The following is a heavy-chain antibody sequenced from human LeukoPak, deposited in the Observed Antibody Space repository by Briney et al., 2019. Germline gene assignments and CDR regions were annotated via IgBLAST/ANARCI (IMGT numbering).Heavy chain of an antibody. Sequence: PSETLSLTCTVSGGSISGYYWTWIRQSPGKRPEWLAYVRYTGTPNYNPSLKSRVTISVDTSKNQFSLTLTSVTAADMAVYYCARHVAPDMDYFDYWGPGTLVTVSP. CDR2: VRYTGTP. D-gene: IGHD2-15*01. CDR1: GGSISGYY. CDR3: ARHVAPDMDYFDY. V-gene: IGHV4-59*08. J-gene: IGHJ4*02.